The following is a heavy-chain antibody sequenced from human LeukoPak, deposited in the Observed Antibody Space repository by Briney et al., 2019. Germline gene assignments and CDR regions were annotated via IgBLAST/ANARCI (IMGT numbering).Heavy chain of an antibody. CDR2: ISGSGGNT. CDR3: AKGRARIAAASDY. J-gene: IGHJ4*02. CDR1: GFTFSSFA. Sequence: PPGGSLRLSCAASGFTFSSFAMSWVRQAPGKGLEWVSVISGSGGNTHYADSVKGRFTISRDNSKNTLYLQMNSLRAEDTAVYYCAKGRARIAAASDYWGQGTLVTVSS. V-gene: IGHV3-23*01. D-gene: IGHD6-13*01.